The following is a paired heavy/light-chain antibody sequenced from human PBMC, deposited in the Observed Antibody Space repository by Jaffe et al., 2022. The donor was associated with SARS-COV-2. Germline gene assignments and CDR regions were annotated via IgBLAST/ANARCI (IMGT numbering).Light chain of an antibody. CDR2: QVS. J-gene: IGKJ3*01. Sequence: DVVMTQSPLSLPVTLGQPASISCRSSQSLVYNKKTTFLSWFQQRPGQSPRRLIYQVSNRDSGVPDRFSGSGSGTDFTLKISRVEAEDVGVYYCLQGTHWPFTFGPGTKVDIK. V-gene: IGKV2-30*01. CDR1: QSLVYNKKTTF. CDR3: LQGTHWPFT.
Heavy chain of an antibody. J-gene: IGHJ4*02. V-gene: IGHV3-15*05. CDR1: GFAFSNAW. CDR3: TTDPSTSYQLVFEFDY. D-gene: IGHD2-2*01. CDR2: IKSKVDGETT. Sequence: EVQLVESGGGLVKPGGSLRLSCEASGFAFSNAWLSWVRQAPGKGLEWVGRIKSKVDGETTDYATAVKGRFTISRDDSKNTLYLQMNSLKIEDTAVYYCTTDPSTSYQLVFEFDYWGQGTLVTVSS.